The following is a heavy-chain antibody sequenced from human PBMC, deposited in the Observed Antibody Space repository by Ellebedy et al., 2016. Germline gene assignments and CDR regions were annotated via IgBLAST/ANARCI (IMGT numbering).Heavy chain of an antibody. CDR2: IYRGDIT. CDR3: ARQVSSSTTFDY. CDR1: GFTVSTDY. V-gene: IGHV3-53*01. D-gene: IGHD6-6*01. J-gene: IGHJ4*02. Sequence: GESLKISXAASGFTVSTDYMSWVRQAPGKGLEWVSAIYRGDITYYADSVRGRFTISRDNSKNTVYLQMNSLRAEDTAVYYCARQVSSSTTFDYWGQGTLVTVSS.